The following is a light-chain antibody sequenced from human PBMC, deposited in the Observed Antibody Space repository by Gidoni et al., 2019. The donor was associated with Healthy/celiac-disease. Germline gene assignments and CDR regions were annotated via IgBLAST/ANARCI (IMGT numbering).Light chain of an antibody. CDR1: QSVLYSSNHKNY. J-gene: IGKJ2*01. V-gene: IGKV4-1*01. Sequence: DIVMTQSPDSLAVSLGARATINCKSSQSVLYSSNHKNYLAWYQQKPGQPPKLLIYWASTRESGVPDRFRGSGSGTDFTLTISSLQAEDVAVYYCQQYYSTPYTFGQGTKLEIK. CDR2: WAS. CDR3: QQYYSTPYT.